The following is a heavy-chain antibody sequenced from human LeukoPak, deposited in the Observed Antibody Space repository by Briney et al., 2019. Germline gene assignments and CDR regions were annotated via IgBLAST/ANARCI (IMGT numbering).Heavy chain of an antibody. D-gene: IGHD2/OR15-2a*01. CDR3: AGHHPRNTVDF. CDR1: GGSLSSYY. CDR2: IYDIGSI. V-gene: IGHV4-59*08. Sequence: SETLSLTCTVSGGSLSSYYWSWMRQPPGKGLEWIAYIYDIGSINYNPSLKSRVTISLDTSKTQFSLKLSAVTAADTAVYYCAGHHPRNTVDFWGQGTLVTVSS. J-gene: IGHJ4*02.